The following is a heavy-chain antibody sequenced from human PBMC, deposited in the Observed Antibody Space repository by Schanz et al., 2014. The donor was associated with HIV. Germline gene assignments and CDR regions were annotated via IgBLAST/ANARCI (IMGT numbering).Heavy chain of an antibody. CDR1: GFIFSSYA. CDR2: ISFDGSNK. J-gene: IGHJ4*02. V-gene: IGHV3-30-3*01. Sequence: QVQLVESGGGVVQPGRSLRLSCAASGFIFSSYAMHWVRQAPGKGLEWVAVISFDGSNKYYADSVKGRFTISRDKSKSTLYLQMNSLRAEDTAVYYCVKEDCSGGLCNSDHWGQGTLVTVSS. D-gene: IGHD2-15*01. CDR3: VKEDCSGGLCNSDH.